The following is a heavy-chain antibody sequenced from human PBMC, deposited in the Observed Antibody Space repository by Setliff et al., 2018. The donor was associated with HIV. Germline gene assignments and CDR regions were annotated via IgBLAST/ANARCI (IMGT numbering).Heavy chain of an antibody. CDR2: ISASATYI. CDR1: GFTFSNYS. D-gene: IGHD3-9*01. CDR3: ARDNGRYFDRGWFDP. J-gene: IGHJ5*02. V-gene: IGHV3-21*01. Sequence: GGSLRLSCAASGFTFSNYSMNWVRQAPGKGLEWVSSISASATYIYYADSVKGRFTISRDNAENSLYLQMNSLRAEDTAVYYCARDNGRYFDRGWFDPWGQGALVTVSS.